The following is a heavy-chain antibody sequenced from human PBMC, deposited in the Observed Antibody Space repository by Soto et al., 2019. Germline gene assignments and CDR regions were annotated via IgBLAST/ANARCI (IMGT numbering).Heavy chain of an antibody. CDR3: ARDGWGILTGDYYFDY. CDR2: INPSGGST. D-gene: IGHD3-9*01. CDR1: GYTFTSYY. V-gene: IGHV1-46*03. Sequence: ASVKVSCKASGYTFTSYYMHWVRQAPGQGLEWMGIINPSGGSTSYAQKFQGRVTMTRDTSTSTVYMELSSLRSEDTAVYYCARDGWGILTGDYYFDYWGQGTLVTVSS. J-gene: IGHJ4*02.